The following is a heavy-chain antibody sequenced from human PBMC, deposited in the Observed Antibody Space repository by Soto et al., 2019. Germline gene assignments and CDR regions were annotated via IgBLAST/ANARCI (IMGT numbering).Heavy chain of an antibody. CDR1: GFSLRTTGVG. V-gene: IGHV2-5*02. Sequence: QITLKESGPTLVKPTQTLTLTCTYSGFSLRTTGVGVGWIRQPPGKALVWLGIIYWDDNQRYSPSLKSRLTLTNDIYKSQVVLTMTNMDPVDTATYYCAHTWGLPFDYWGQGTLVIVSS. CDR2: IYWDDNQ. CDR3: AHTWGLPFDY. J-gene: IGHJ4*02. D-gene: IGHD3-16*01.